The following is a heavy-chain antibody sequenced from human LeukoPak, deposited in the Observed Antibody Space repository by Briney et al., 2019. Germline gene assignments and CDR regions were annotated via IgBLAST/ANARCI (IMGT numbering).Heavy chain of an antibody. J-gene: IGHJ4*02. CDR3: ARVDTVMAYYFDL. CDR2: INPTSGGT. Sequence: GASVKVSCKASGYTFTGYYIHWVRQAPGQGLEWMGWINPTSGGTKYAQKFQGRVTMTRDTSISTAYMELSRLRADDTAVYYCARVDTVMAYYFDLWGQGTLVTVSS. V-gene: IGHV1-2*02. D-gene: IGHD5-18*01. CDR1: GYTFTGYY.